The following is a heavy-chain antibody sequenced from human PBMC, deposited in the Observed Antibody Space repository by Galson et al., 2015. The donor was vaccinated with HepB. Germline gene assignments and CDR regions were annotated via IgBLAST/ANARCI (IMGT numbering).Heavy chain of an antibody. Sequence: SVKVSCKASGYTFTSYGISWVRQAPGQGLEWMGWISAYNGNTNYAQELQGRVTMTTDTSTSTAYMELRSLRSDDTAVYYCARGAAAAFPVVAFDIWGQGTMVTVSS. D-gene: IGHD6-13*01. CDR2: ISAYNGNT. V-gene: IGHV1-18*04. CDR1: GYTFTSYG. CDR3: ARGAAAAFPVVAFDI. J-gene: IGHJ3*02.